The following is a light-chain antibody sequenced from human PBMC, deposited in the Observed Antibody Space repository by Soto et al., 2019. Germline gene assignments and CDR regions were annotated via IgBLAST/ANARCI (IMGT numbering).Light chain of an antibody. J-gene: IGKJ5*01. V-gene: IGKV3-15*01. CDR3: QKYNKWPSIT. CDR2: GAS. Sequence: EIVMAQSPAPPSVSPRERAPPSSQASQSVSNKLAWYQQKPGQVPRLLLYGASNRAAGIPDRFSGSGSGTDFTLTISSLQSEDFAVYYCQKYNKWPSITFGQGTRLEIK. CDR1: QSVSNK.